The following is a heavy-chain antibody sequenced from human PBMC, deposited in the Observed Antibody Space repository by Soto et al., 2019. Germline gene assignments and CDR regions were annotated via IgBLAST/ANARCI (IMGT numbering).Heavy chain of an antibody. CDR3: ARIPNYYDSSGYLYYFDY. Sequence: QVTLKESGPVLVKPTETLTLTCTVSGFSLSNARMGVSWIRQPPGKALEWLAHIFSKDEKSYSTSLKSRLTISKDTSKSQVVLTMTNMDPVDTATYYCARIPNYYDSSGYLYYFDYWGQGTLVTVSS. CDR2: IFSKDEK. J-gene: IGHJ4*02. D-gene: IGHD3-22*01. CDR1: GFSLSNARMG. V-gene: IGHV2-26*01.